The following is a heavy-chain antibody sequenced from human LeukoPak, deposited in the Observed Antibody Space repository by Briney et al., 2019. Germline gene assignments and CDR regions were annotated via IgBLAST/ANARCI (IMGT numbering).Heavy chain of an antibody. CDR2: ISSSGSII. D-gene: IGHD4-11*01. V-gene: IGHV3-48*03. Sequence: GGSLRLSCAASGFSFSIYEMNWVRQAPGEGLEWVSYISSSGSIILYADSVKGRITISRDNSNNTLFLQMNSLRAEDTAVYYCARGIAKTTLNAFDIWGQGTMVTVSS. CDR1: GFSFSIYE. J-gene: IGHJ3*02. CDR3: ARGIAKTTLNAFDI.